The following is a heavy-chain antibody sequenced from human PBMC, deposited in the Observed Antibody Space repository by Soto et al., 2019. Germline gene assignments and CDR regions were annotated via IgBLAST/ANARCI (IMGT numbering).Heavy chain of an antibody. CDR1: GLTFSSSA. Sequence: EVQLLESGGGLVQPGGSLGLSCAASGLTFSSSAMSWVRQAPGKGLEWVSTISGRGLTTYLADSVKGRFTISRDNSKSTLHLQMNILRAEDTAVYYCAKEGATSLYYFDYWGQVTLVAVSS. V-gene: IGHV3-23*01. CDR2: ISGRGLTT. CDR3: AKEGATSLYYFDY. J-gene: IGHJ4*02. D-gene: IGHD5-12*01.